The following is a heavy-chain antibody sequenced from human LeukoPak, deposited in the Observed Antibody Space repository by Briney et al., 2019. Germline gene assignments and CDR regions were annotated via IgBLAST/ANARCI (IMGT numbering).Heavy chain of an antibody. CDR1: GFTFSSYW. V-gene: IGHV3-74*01. CDR3: ARDQTYGDYWYFDL. Sequence: GGSLRLSCAASGFTFSSYWMHWVRQVPGKGLVWVSRIKSDGSSTTYADSVRGRFTISRDNAKNTLYLQMNSLRAEDTAVYYCARDQTYGDYWYFDLWGRGTLVTVSS. CDR2: IKSDGSST. J-gene: IGHJ2*01. D-gene: IGHD4-17*01.